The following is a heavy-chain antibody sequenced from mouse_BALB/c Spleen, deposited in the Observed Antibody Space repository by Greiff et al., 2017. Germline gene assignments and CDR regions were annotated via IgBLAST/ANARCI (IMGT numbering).Heavy chain of an antibody. J-gene: IGHJ4*01. D-gene: IGHD1-1*01. V-gene: IGHV2-9*02. CDR2: IWAGGST. CDR3: ARDEDYYRGAMDY. CDR1: GFSLTSYG. Sequence: VQGVESGPGLVAPSQSLSITCTVSGFSLTSYGVHWVRQPPGKGLEWLGVIWAGGSTNYNSALMSRLSISEDNSKSQVFLKMNSLQTDDTAMYYCARDEDYYRGAMDYWGQGTSVTVSS.